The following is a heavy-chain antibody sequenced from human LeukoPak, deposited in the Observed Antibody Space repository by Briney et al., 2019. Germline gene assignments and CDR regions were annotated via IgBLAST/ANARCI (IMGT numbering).Heavy chain of an antibody. J-gene: IGHJ4*02. CDR3: GRQIRYPYGPIEH. V-gene: IGHV4-39*01. Sequence: SETLSLTCTVSGASITSVGYYWGWIRQPPGKGLEWIGHIYYTGSTYYNPSLKNRVTISVDTSKRQFSLIVGSVTATDTAVYYCGRQIRYPYGPIEHWGQGNLVTVSS. D-gene: IGHD3-10*01. CDR2: IYYTGST. CDR1: GASITSVGYY.